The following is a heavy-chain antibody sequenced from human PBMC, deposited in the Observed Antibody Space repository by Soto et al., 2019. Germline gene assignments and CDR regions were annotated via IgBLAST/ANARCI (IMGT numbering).Heavy chain of an antibody. D-gene: IGHD3-3*01. J-gene: IGHJ6*02. CDR2: IWYDGSNK. Sequence: GGSLRLSCAASGFTFSSYGMHWVRQAPGKGLEWVAVIWYDGSNKYYADSVKGRFTISRDNSKNTLYLQMNSLRAEDTAVYYCARDHSYYDFWSGYHPLTYYYGMDVWGQGTTVTVSS. CDR3: ARDHSYYDFWSGYHPLTYYYGMDV. CDR1: GFTFSSYG. V-gene: IGHV3-33*01.